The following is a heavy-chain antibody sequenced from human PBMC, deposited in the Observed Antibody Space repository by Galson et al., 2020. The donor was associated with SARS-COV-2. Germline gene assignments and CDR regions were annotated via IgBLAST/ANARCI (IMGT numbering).Heavy chain of an antibody. D-gene: IGHD3-10*01. Sequence: SLKISCAASGFTFDDYAMHLVRPAPGKGLELVSGISWNSGSIGYADSVKGRFTISRDNAKNSLYLQMNSLRAEDTALYYCAKGLLWFGELLVGARDYWGQGTLVTVSS. V-gene: IGHV3-9*01. J-gene: IGHJ4*02. CDR3: AKGLLWFGELLVGARDY. CDR1: GFTFDDYA. CDR2: ISWNSGSI.